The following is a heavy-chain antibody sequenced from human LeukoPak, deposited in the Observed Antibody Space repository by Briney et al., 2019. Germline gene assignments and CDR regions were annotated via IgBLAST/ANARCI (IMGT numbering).Heavy chain of an antibody. D-gene: IGHD2-2*01. CDR2: INPNSGGT. V-gene: IGHV1-2*02. CDR3: ATSQYCSSTSCGNT. J-gene: IGHJ5*02. Sequence: GASVKVSCKASGYTFTSYYMHWVRQAPGQGLEWMGWINPNSGGTNYAQKFQGRVTMTRDTSISTAYMELSRLRSDDTAVYYCATSQYCSSTSCGNTWGQGTLVTVPS. CDR1: GYTFTSYY.